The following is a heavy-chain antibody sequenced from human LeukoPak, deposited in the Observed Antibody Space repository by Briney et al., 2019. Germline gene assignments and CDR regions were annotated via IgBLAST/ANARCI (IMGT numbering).Heavy chain of an antibody. V-gene: IGHV4-34*01. CDR3: ARGYRQQPTY. J-gene: IGHJ4*02. Sequence: SETLSLTCAVYGGSCSGFYWSWIRQPPGKGLEWIGEINHSGSTNYNPSLKSRVTISVDTSKNQFSLKLSSVTAADTAVYYCARGYRQQPTYWGQGTLVTVSS. CDR1: GGSCSGFY. CDR2: INHSGST. D-gene: IGHD6-13*01.